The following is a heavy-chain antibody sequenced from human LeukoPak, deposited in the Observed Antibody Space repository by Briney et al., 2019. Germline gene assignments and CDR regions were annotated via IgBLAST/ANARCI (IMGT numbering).Heavy chain of an antibody. CDR2: ISDDGRNK. V-gene: IGHV3-30*18. CDR1: GFSFISYG. Sequence: GGSLRLSCAASGFSFISYGMHWVRQAPGKGLEWVGVISDDGRNKKYADTVKGRFTISRDNSKDTLYLQMNSLRDEDTAVYYCAKRPSDYGDYVTYFDYWGQGTLVTVSS. J-gene: IGHJ4*02. D-gene: IGHD4-17*01. CDR3: AKRPSDYGDYVTYFDY.